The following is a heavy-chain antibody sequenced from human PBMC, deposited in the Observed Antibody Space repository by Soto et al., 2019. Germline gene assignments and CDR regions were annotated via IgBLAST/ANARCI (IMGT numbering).Heavy chain of an antibody. J-gene: IGHJ4*02. CDR2: IIHIFGTA. V-gene: IGHV1-69*13. CDR1: GGTFSSYA. D-gene: IGHD3-22*01. Sequence: SVKVSCKASGGTFSSYAISWVRQAPGQGLEWMGGIIHIFGTANYAQKFQGRVTITADESTSTAYMELSSLRSEDTAVYYCAGAHYYDSSGYFRFWGQGTMVTVSS. CDR3: AGAHYYDSSGYFRF.